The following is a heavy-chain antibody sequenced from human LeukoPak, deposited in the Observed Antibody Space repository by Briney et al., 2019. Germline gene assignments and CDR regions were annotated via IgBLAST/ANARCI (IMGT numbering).Heavy chain of an antibody. V-gene: IGHV4-59*01. Sequence: SETLSLTCAVSAGSISTYYWTWIRQSPGKGLEWIGFIHYTGTTSYNPSLTSRLTISVDTSEDLFSLSLDSVTAADTAIYFCARARRSNGAAAGTGYIDSWGQGTLVTVSS. J-gene: IGHJ4*02. CDR2: IHYTGTT. CDR3: ARARRSNGAAAGTGYIDS. D-gene: IGHD6-13*01. CDR1: AGSISTYY.